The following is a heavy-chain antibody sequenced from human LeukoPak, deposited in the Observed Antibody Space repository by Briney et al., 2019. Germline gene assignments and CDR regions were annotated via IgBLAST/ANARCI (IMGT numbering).Heavy chain of an antibody. CDR1: GYKLTSYW. V-gene: IGHV5-51*01. CDR2: IYPDDSDI. D-gene: IGHD3-16*01. Sequence: GESLKISCKASGYKLTSYWIGWVRQMPGKGPEWMGIIYPDDSDIRYSPSFQGQVTISADKSLSTAYLQWSSLKASDSAMYYCARHPYDVFAGYYLDYWGQGTLVTVSS. CDR3: ARHPYDVFAGYYLDY. J-gene: IGHJ4*02.